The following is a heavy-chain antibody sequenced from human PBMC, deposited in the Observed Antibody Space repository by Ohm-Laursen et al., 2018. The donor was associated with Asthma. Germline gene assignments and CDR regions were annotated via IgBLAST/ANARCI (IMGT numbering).Heavy chain of an antibody. CDR1: GYTFTSYA. V-gene: IGHV1-3*01. Sequence: ASEKVSCKASGYTFTSYAMHWVRQAPGQRLEWMGWINAGNGNTKYSQKFQGRVTITRDTSASTAYMELSSLRSEDTAVYYCAREAGRGYSGQQDWGQGTLVTVSS. CDR3: AREAGRGYSGQQD. CDR2: INAGNGNT. J-gene: IGHJ4*02. D-gene: IGHD5-12*01.